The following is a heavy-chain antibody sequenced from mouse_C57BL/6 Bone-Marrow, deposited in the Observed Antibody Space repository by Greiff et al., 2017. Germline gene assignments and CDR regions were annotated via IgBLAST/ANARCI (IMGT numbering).Heavy chain of an antibody. Sequence: VQLQQSGAELVRPGASVKLSCTASGFNIKDDYMHWVKQRPEQGLEWIGWIDPENGDTEYASKFPGKATLTVETSSNTAYLQLSSLSSEDTAVYYCTTITTIVATNFDVWGTGTTVTVSS. J-gene: IGHJ1*03. D-gene: IGHD1-1*01. CDR3: TTITTIVATNFDV. CDR1: GFNIKDDY. V-gene: IGHV14-4*01. CDR2: IDPENGDT.